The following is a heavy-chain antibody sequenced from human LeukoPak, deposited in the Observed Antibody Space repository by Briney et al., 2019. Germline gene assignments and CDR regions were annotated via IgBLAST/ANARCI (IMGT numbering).Heavy chain of an antibody. J-gene: IGHJ5*02. Sequence: GGSLRLSCAASGFTFSSYGMHWVRQAPGKGLEWVAVISYDGSNKYYADSVKGRFTISRDNSKNTLYLQMNSLRAEDTAVYYCATHSSGYHWGQGTLVTVSS. CDR1: GFTFSSYG. CDR3: ATHSSGYH. V-gene: IGHV3-30*03. CDR2: ISYDGSNK. D-gene: IGHD6-19*01.